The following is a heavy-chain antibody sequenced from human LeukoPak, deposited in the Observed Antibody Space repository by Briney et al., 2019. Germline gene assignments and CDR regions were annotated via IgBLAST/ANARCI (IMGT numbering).Heavy chain of an antibody. CDR2: VYFSGDT. V-gene: IGHV4-59*02. Sequence: PSETLSLTCTVSRGSVTSYYWSWIRQPPGKGLEWIGDVYFSGDTKYNPSLQSRVTISLDTSQNQFFLRLRSVTAADTAVYYCARDPSHHSGTFDIWGQGTMVTVSS. J-gene: IGHJ3*02. D-gene: IGHD2-15*01. CDR1: RGSVTSYY. CDR3: ARDPSHHSGTFDI.